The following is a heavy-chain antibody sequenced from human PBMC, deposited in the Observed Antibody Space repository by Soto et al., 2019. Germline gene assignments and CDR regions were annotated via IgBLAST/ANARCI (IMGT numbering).Heavy chain of an antibody. V-gene: IGHV3-21*01. CDR2: ISSSSSYI. Sequence: GGSLRLSCAASGFTFSSYSMNWVRQAPGKGLEWVSSISSSSSYIYYADSVKGRFTISRDKAKNYLYLQMNSLRAEDTAVYYCARSPLGGRAFDIWGQGTMVTVSS. CDR3: ARSPLGGRAFDI. CDR1: GFTFSSYS. J-gene: IGHJ3*02. D-gene: IGHD1-26*01.